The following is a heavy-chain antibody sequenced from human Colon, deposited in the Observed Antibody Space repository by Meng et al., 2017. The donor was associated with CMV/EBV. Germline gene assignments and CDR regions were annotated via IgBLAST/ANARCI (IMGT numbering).Heavy chain of an antibody. V-gene: IGHV1-18*01. J-gene: IGHJ5*02. D-gene: IGHD3-9*01. CDR3: AKSTPDHFDYYFGA. CDR1: GFTFTNYG. CDR2: INPYNRRT. Sequence: ASVKVSCKTSGFTFTNYGISWVRQAPGLGLEWLGWINPYNRRTNYAQKFQGRFTISRDNSQNTLYLQMNSLGADDTAIYYCAKSTPDHFDYYFGARAQGILVTVSS.